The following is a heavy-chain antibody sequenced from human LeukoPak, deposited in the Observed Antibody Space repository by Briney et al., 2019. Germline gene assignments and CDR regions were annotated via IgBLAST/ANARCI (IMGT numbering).Heavy chain of an antibody. CDR2: VNPSSGGT. CDR3: ARTRTGKPDF. Sequence: ASETVSCKASGYTFIVHYIHWVRQDPGQRLEWIGWVNPSSGGTNYAQKFQDRVTMTRDTSINTAYMELSSLRSDDTAVYYCARTRTGKPDFWGQGTLVSVSS. V-gene: IGHV1-2*02. J-gene: IGHJ4*02. D-gene: IGHD1-14*01. CDR1: GYTFIVHY.